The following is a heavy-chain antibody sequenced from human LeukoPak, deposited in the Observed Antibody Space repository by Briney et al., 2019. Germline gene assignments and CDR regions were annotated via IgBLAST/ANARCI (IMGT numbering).Heavy chain of an antibody. CDR3: AKDVFEARGYDY. CDR1: GFTFSSYA. Sequence: GGSLRLSCAASGFTFSSYAMSWVRQAPGKGLEWVSAISGSGGSTYYADSVKGRFTISRDNSKNTLYLQVNSLRAEDTAVYYCAKDVFEARGYDYWGQGTLVTVSS. D-gene: IGHD3-10*01. J-gene: IGHJ4*02. V-gene: IGHV3-23*01. CDR2: ISGSGGST.